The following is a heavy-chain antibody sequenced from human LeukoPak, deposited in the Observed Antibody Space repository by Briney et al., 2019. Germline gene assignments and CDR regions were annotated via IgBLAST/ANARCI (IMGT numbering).Heavy chain of an antibody. D-gene: IGHD3-3*01. CDR2: VSYDGDNI. CDR3: ARGGASYDFWGYFDY. CDR1: GFTFSSYS. V-gene: IGHV3-30-3*01. J-gene: IGHJ4*02. Sequence: QSGGSLRLSCAASGFTFSSYSMHWVRQAPGKGLEWVAVVSYDGDNIYYADSVKGRFTISRDNSKHTLYLQINSLRAEDTAVYYCARGGASYDFWGYFDYWGQGTLVTVSS.